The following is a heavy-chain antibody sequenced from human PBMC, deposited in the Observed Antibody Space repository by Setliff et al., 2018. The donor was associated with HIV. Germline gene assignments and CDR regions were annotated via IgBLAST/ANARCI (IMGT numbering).Heavy chain of an antibody. CDR1: GFTFSNYA. V-gene: IGHV3-23*01. CDR2: VSGSGGST. J-gene: IGHJ5*02. CDR3: ARDRVISVRGVLRSTFDP. Sequence: PGGSLRLSCAVSGFTFSNYAMSWVRQAPGKGLEWVSAVSGSGGSTYYADSVKGRFTISRDNSRNMLYLQMNSLRDDDTAMYYCARDRVISVRGVLRSTFDPWGRGTRVTVSS. D-gene: IGHD3-10*01.